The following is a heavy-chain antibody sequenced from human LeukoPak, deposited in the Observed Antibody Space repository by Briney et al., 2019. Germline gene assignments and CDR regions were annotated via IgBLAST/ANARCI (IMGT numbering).Heavy chain of an antibody. V-gene: IGHV1-69*06. CDR1: GCTFSNYV. CDR3: ARLHGDCVGY. CDR2: IFPIFWTT. Sequence: ASVKVSCKASGCTFSNYVISWVRQAPGQELDWMGGIFPIFWTTYNAHKLRGRVTLTPEKSTSTAYMALSSLKIEDTDFYCCARLHGDCVGYWGQGTLVTVSS. D-gene: IGHD2-21*02. J-gene: IGHJ4*02.